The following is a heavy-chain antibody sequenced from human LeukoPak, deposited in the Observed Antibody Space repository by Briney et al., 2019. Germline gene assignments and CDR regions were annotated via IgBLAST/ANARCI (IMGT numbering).Heavy chain of an antibody. J-gene: IGHJ3*02. V-gene: IGHV1-8*03. D-gene: IGHD6-19*01. CDR3: AREAAGVPGAFDI. CDR1: GYTFTSYD. CDR2: MNPNSGNT. Sequence: GASVKVSCKASGYTFTSYDINWVRQATGQGLEWMGWMNPNSGNTGYAQKFQGRVTITRNTSISTAYMELSSLRSEDTAVYYCAREAAGVPGAFDIWGQGTMVTVSS.